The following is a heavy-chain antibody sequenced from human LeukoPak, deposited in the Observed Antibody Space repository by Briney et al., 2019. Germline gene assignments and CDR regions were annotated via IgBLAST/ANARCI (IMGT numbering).Heavy chain of an antibody. CDR2: IWYDGSNK. V-gene: IGHV3-33*06. J-gene: IGHJ4*02. Sequence: GRSLRLSCAASGFTFSSYGMHWVRQAPGKGLEGVAVIWYDGSNKYYADSVKGRFTISRDNSKNTLYLQMNSLRAEDTAVYYCAKGMAYSSSYFDYWGQGTLVTVSS. D-gene: IGHD6-6*01. CDR3: AKGMAYSSSYFDY. CDR1: GFTFSSYG.